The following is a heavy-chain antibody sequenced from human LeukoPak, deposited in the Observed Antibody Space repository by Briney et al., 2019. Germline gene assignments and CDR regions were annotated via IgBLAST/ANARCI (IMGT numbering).Heavy chain of an antibody. CDR2: ISGSGDNT. V-gene: IGHV3-23*01. Sequence: GGSLRLSCAASGFSFSNFAMNWVRQPPGKGLEWVSSISGSGDNTYYAESVKGRFTVSRDNSKKMVYLQMKSLRAEDSATYYCVKDNLSQIPGGYWGQGTLVTVSS. CDR3: VKDNLSQIPGGY. D-gene: IGHD2-21*01. CDR1: GFSFSNFA. J-gene: IGHJ4*02.